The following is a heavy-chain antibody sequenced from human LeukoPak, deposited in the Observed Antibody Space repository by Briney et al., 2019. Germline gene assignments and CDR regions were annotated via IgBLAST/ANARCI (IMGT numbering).Heavy chain of an antibody. V-gene: IGHV1-2*02. D-gene: IGHD3-22*01. CDR1: GYTFTHYV. J-gene: IGHJ4*02. Sequence: ASVKVSCKTSGYTFTHYVISWVRQAPGQGLEWMGWINPNSGGTNYAQKFQGRVTMTRDTSISTAYMELSRLRSDDTAVYYCARDERYDSSGYPFDYWGQGTLVTVSS. CDR3: ARDERYDSSGYPFDY. CDR2: INPNSGGT.